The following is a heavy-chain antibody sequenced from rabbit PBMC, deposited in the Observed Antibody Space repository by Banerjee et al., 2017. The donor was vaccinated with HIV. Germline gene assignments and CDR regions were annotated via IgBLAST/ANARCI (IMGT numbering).Heavy chain of an antibody. D-gene: IGHD4-2*01. CDR3: ARRADYAGGYAGHAYEPFNL. CDR2: IYAGSSGST. Sequence: WVRQAPGKGLEWIACIYAGSSGSTQYANWAKGRFTISKTPSTTVTLQMTSLTAADTATYFCARRADYAGGYAGHAYEPFNLWGPGTLVTVS. V-gene: IGHV1S40*01. J-gene: IGHJ4*01.